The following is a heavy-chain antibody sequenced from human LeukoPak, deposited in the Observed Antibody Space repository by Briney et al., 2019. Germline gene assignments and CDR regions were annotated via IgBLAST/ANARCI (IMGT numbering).Heavy chain of an antibody. Sequence: ASVKVSCKASGGTFSSYAISWVRQAPGQGLEWMGGIIPIFGTANYAQKFQGRVTMTRDMSTSTVYMELSSLRSEDTAVYYCARDLQLWFRSYYYMDVWGKGTTVTVSS. CDR3: ARDLQLWFRSYYYMDV. CDR1: GGTFSSYA. J-gene: IGHJ6*03. V-gene: IGHV1-69*05. CDR2: IIPIFGTA. D-gene: IGHD5-18*01.